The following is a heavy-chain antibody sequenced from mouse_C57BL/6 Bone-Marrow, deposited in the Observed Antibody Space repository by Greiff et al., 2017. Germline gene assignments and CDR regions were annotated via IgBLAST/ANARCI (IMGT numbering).Heavy chain of an antibody. CDR3: ASSPYYYGSSYHAMDY. D-gene: IGHD1-1*01. CDR1: GYSITSDY. J-gene: IGHJ4*01. Sequence: DVKLVESGPGLAKPSQTLSLTCSVTGYSITSDYWNWIRKFPGNKLEYMGYISYSGSTYYNPSLKSGISITRDTSTNQYYQQLNSVPTDDTATYYCASSPYYYGSSYHAMDYWGQGPSVTVSS. V-gene: IGHV3-8*01. CDR2: ISYSGST.